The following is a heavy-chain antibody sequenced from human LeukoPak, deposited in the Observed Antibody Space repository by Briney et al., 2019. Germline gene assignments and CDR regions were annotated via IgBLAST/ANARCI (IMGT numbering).Heavy chain of an antibody. V-gene: IGHV4-59*08. CDR3: AQTTGWPGFDF. D-gene: IGHD6-19*01. Sequence: SETLSLTCTVSGGSISSYYWSWIRQSPGRTLEWIGHIYNGRNTKYNPSLTSRVTISVDTSKNQFSLSLTSVTAADTAIYYCAQTTGWPGFDFWGPGALVTVSS. J-gene: IGHJ4*02. CDR1: GGSISSYY. CDR2: IYNGRNT.